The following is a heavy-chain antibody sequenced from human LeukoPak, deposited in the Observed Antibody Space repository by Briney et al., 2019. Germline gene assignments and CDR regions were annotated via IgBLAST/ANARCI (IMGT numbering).Heavy chain of an antibody. D-gene: IGHD2-15*01. CDR3: ARDAAYSPPVYFQH. CDR2: IKQDESKK. J-gene: IGHJ1*01. V-gene: IGHV3-7*01. CDR1: GFTFSSYW. Sequence: GGYLRFYSSASGFTFSSYWMSWVPPGQGKGREGGANIKQDESKKYYMDSVRGSFTISTYNAKNSLYLQINSLRAKATAVCSFARDAAYSPPVYFQHWGQGTLVTVSS.